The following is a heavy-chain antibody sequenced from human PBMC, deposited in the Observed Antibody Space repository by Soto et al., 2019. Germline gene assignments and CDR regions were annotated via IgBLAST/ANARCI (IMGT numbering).Heavy chain of an antibody. CDR1: GAPITTTKW. CDR2: LSRGDER. CDR3: ATQTISYTWGV. J-gene: IGHJ6*02. D-gene: IGHD3-16*01. Sequence: QVQLQESGPGLVKPSETLSLTCTVSGAPITTTKWWAWVRLPPGKGLEWIGELSRGDERSSNPSLEGRFTMSLDKSNNHFPLKLTSVTAADTAIYYCATQTISYTWGVWGRGTSVTVSS. V-gene: IGHV4-4*02.